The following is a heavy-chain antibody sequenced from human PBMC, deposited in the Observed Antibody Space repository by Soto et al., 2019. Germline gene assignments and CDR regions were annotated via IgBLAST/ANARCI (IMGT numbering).Heavy chain of an antibody. D-gene: IGHD1-1*01. CDR3: ARIGAVQLERLGYGMDV. Sequence: QVQLVQSGAEVKKPGSSVKVSCKASGGTFSSYAISWVRQAPGQGLEWMGGIIPIFGTANYAQKFHGRVTITADKSTSTAYMELSSLRSEDTAVYYCARIGAVQLERLGYGMDVWGQGTTVTVSS. CDR2: IIPIFGTA. V-gene: IGHV1-69*06. CDR1: GGTFSSYA. J-gene: IGHJ6*02.